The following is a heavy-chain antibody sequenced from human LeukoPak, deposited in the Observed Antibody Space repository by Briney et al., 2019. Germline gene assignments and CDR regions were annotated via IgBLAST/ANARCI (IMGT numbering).Heavy chain of an antibody. J-gene: IGHJ4*02. V-gene: IGHV4-34*01. Sequence: SETLSLTCAVYGGSFSGYYWSWIRQPPGKGLEWIGEINHSGSTNYNPSLKSRVTISVDTSKNQFSLKLSSVTAADTAVYYCARPAYSSGWLYFDYWGQGTLVTVSS. CDR2: INHSGST. D-gene: IGHD6-19*01. CDR1: GGSFSGYY. CDR3: ARPAYSSGWLYFDY.